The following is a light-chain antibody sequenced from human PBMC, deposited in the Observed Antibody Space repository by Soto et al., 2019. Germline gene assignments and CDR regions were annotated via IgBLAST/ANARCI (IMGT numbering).Light chain of an antibody. J-gene: IGKJ1*01. V-gene: IGKV3-11*01. CDR2: DTS. CDR1: QSVIRY. CDR3: QQRSNWPRT. Sequence: EILMTQSPATLSASVGERATLSCRASQSVIRYLDWFQQKPGQAPRLLIYDTSNRATGIPARVSGSGSGTDFTLTISSLEPEDFAVYYCQQRSNWPRTFGQGTKVDIK.